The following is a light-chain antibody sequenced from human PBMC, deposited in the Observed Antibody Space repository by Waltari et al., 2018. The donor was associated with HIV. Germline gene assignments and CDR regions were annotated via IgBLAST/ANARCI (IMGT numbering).Light chain of an antibody. CDR3: LLYYGGAQPYVV. J-gene: IGLJ2*01. CDR2: STN. Sequence: QTVVTQEPSLTVSPGGTVTLTCASSTGAVTSGYYPNWFQQKPGQAPRALIYSTNNTHASPPARFSGSLLGGKPALTLSGVQPEDEAEYYCLLYYGGAQPYVVFGGGTKLTVL. CDR1: TGAVTSGYY. V-gene: IGLV7-43*01.